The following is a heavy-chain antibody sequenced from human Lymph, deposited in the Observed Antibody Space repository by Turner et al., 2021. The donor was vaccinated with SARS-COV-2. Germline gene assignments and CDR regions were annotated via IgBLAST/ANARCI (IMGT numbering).Heavy chain of an antibody. CDR2: INDSGST. Sequence: LQLQESGPVLVSPSETLSLTCTVSVGSISSSSYYWGWIRQPPGKGLEWIGHINDSGSTYYNPSLKRGVTLSVDTSMNQFSLKLSYVTAADTAVDYCARHPRLYSGTYSGALDIWGQGTMVTVSS. V-gene: IGHV4-39*01. D-gene: IGHD1-26*01. CDR1: VGSISSSSYY. J-gene: IGHJ3*02. CDR3: ARHPRLYSGTYSGALDI.